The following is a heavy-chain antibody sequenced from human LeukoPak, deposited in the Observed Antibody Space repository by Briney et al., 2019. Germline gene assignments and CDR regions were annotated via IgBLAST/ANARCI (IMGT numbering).Heavy chain of an antibody. J-gene: IGHJ4*02. Sequence: GASVKVSCKASGYTFTSYGISWVRQAPGQGLEWMGWISAYNGNTNYAQKLQGRVTMTTDTSTSTAYMELRSLRSDDTAVYYCARGSSPARYCSSTSCYPIDYWGQGTLSPSPQ. D-gene: IGHD2-2*01. V-gene: IGHV1-18*01. CDR3: ARGSSPARYCSSTSCYPIDY. CDR2: ISAYNGNT. CDR1: GYTFTSYG.